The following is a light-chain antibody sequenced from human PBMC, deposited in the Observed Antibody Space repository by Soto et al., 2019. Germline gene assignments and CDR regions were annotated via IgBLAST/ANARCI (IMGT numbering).Light chain of an antibody. Sequence: EIVLTQSPGTLSLSPGARATLSCRARQSVTRSYLAWYQQKPGQAPRLLIYGATSRATGIPDRFSGSGSGTDFTLTISRLEPEDFAVYYCQHYDRSPLWTFGQGAKVDIK. CDR1: QSVTRSY. CDR3: QHYDRSPLWT. J-gene: IGKJ1*01. V-gene: IGKV3-20*01. CDR2: GAT.